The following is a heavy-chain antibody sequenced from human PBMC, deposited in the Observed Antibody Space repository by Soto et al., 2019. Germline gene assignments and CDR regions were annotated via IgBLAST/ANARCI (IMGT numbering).Heavy chain of an antibody. D-gene: IGHD3-10*01. V-gene: IGHV4-59*01. Sequence: SETLSLTCTVSGGSISSYYWSWIRQPPGKGLEWIGYIYYSGSTNYNPSLKSRVTISVDTSKNQFSLKLSSVTAADTAVYYCARVTFQTYYFDYWGQGTLVTVSS. J-gene: IGHJ4*02. CDR1: GGSISSYY. CDR3: ARVTFQTYYFDY. CDR2: IYYSGST.